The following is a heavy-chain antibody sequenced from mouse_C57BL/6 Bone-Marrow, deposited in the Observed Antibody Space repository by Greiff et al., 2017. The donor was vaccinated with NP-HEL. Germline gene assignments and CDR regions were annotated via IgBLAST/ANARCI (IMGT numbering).Heavy chain of an antibody. V-gene: IGHV1-82*01. J-gene: IGHJ2*01. Sequence: MNQSGPELVKPGASVKISCKASGYAFSSSWMNWVKQRPGKGLEWIGRIYPGDGDTNYNGKFKGKATLTADKSSSTAYMQLSSLTSEDSAVYFCALYYGSSYVLYFDYWGQGTTLTVSS. CDR2: IYPGDGDT. CDR1: GYAFSSSW. D-gene: IGHD1-1*01. CDR3: ALYYGSSYVLYFDY.